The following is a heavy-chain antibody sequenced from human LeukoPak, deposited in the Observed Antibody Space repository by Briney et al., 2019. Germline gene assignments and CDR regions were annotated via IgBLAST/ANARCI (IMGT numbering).Heavy chain of an antibody. CDR1: GFTFDDYA. CDR3: AKGSDSSGYYYPDY. V-gene: IGHV3-9*03. D-gene: IGHD3-22*01. CDR2: ISWNSGSI. J-gene: IGHJ4*02. Sequence: GRSLRLSCAASGFTFDDYAMHWVRQAPGKGLESVSGISWNSGSIGYADSVKGRFTISRDNAKNSLYLQMNSLRAEDMALYYCAKGSDSSGYYYPDYWGQGTLVTVSS.